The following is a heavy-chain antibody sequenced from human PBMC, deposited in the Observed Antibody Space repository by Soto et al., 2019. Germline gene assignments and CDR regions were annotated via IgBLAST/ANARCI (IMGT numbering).Heavy chain of an antibody. Sequence: GGSLRLSCAASGCTFSISGMHWARQAPGKGLEWVAVIWYDGSNKYYIDSVKGRFTISRDNSKNTLYLQMSSLRAEDTAVYYCARDIAAAPTRAAYFDYWGQGTLVTVSS. CDR3: ARDIAAAPTRAAYFDY. D-gene: IGHD6-13*01. CDR2: IWYDGSNK. V-gene: IGHV3-33*01. J-gene: IGHJ4*02. CDR1: GCTFSISG.